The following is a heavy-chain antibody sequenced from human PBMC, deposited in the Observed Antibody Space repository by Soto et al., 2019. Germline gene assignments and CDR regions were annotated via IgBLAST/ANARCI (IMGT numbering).Heavy chain of an antibody. V-gene: IGHV1-69*08. CDR3: ARDPVPPTGVTGIVPVAMDY. CDR2: IISLLGIP. Sequence: QVQLVQSGAEVKKPGSSVKVSCKASGGTFSTYSINWVRQAPGQGLEWMGRIISLLGIPNYAQKFQGRVTITADKYTSTAYVELSSLRSEDTAVYYCARDPVPPTGVTGIVPVAMDYWGPGTLVTVSS. D-gene: IGHD2-2*01. CDR1: GGTFSTYS. J-gene: IGHJ4*02.